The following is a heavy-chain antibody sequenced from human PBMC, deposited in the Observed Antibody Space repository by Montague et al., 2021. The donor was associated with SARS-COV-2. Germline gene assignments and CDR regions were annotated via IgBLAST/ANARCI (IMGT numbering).Heavy chain of an antibody. Sequence: SETLSLTCTVSGGSITNYYWTWIRQPPGRGLEWIGYIYYSATTNYNPSLKSRVTMSIDTSKNQFSLSLTPVTAADSAVYYCARLRRVTYSVSFDSWGQGTLVSVSS. CDR3: ARLRRVTYSVSFDS. J-gene: IGHJ5*01. CDR1: GGSITNYY. D-gene: IGHD2-15*01. V-gene: IGHV4-59*12. CDR2: IYYSATT.